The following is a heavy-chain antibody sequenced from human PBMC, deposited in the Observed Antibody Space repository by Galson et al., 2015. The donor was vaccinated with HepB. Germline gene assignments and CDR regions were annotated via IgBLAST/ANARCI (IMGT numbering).Heavy chain of an antibody. CDR1: GFTSSDYY. J-gene: IGHJ5*02. Sequence: SLRLSCAASGFTSSDYYMSWIRQAPGKGLEWVSYISSSGSTIYYADSVKGRFTISRDNAKNSLYLQMNSLRAEDTAVYYCARDVGYQLLWDWFDPRGQGTLVTVSS. CDR3: ARDVGYQLLWDWFDP. CDR2: ISSSGSTI. D-gene: IGHD2-2*01. V-gene: IGHV3-11*01.